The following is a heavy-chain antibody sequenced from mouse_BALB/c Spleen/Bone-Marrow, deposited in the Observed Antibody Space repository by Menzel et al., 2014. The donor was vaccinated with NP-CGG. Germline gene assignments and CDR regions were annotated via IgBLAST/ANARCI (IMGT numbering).Heavy chain of an antibody. CDR1: GFSFSNYG. Sequence: EVKLVESGGGLVKSGGSLKLSCAASGFSFSNYGMSWLRQTPEKRLEWVATISGDGRYTFYSDSVKGRFTISRDNAKNNLYLQLSGLRSEDTALYYCARHAYYDQTEVSFVCWSLGTLVTVSA. D-gene: IGHD2-4*01. CDR2: ISGDGRYT. J-gene: IGHJ3*01. V-gene: IGHV5-9-2*01. CDR3: ARHAYYDQTEVSFVC.